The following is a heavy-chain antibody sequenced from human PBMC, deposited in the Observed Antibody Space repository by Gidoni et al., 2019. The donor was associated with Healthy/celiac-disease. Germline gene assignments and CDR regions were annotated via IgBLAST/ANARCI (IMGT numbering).Heavy chain of an antibody. CDR3: ARSHDYGDYGPY. J-gene: IGHJ2*01. Sequence: EVQLVQSGAEVKKPGESLSISCKGSGYSFTSYWSSWVLQMPGKGLEWMGRIDPSDSYTNYSPSFQGHVTISADKSISTAYRQWSSLKASDTAMYYCARSHDYGDYGPYWGRGTLVTVSS. CDR2: IDPSDSYT. D-gene: IGHD4-17*01. CDR1: GYSFTSYW. V-gene: IGHV5-10-1*03.